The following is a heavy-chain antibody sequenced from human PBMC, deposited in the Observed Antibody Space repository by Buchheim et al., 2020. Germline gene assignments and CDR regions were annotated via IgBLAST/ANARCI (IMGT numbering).Heavy chain of an antibody. Sequence: EVELVESGGGLVQPGGSLRLSCAVSGFSFSTYSMDWVRQAPGKGLEWLAYISDTSSTIYYGDSVKGRFTVSIDNAKNGIYLKMNSLRVEDTAVYYCARAPTPYSSSWYDYYYGMDVWGQGTT. CDR3: ARAPTPYSSSWYDYYYGMDV. CDR1: GFSFSTYS. D-gene: IGHD6-13*01. V-gene: IGHV3-48*04. J-gene: IGHJ6*01. CDR2: ISDTSSTI.